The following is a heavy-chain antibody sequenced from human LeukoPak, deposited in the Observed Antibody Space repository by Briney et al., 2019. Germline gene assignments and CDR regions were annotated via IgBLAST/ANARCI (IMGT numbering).Heavy chain of an antibody. CDR1: GYSISSGYY. CDR3: ASLLRTALITDIVVVPAAISDY. J-gene: IGHJ4*02. D-gene: IGHD2-2*02. V-gene: IGHV4-38-2*01. Sequence: SETLSLTCAVSGYSISSGYYWGWIRQPPGKGLEWIGSIYHSGSTYYNPSLKSRVTISVDTSKNQFSLKLSSVTAADTAVYYCASLLRTALITDIVVVPAAISDYWGQGTLVTVSS. CDR2: IYHSGST.